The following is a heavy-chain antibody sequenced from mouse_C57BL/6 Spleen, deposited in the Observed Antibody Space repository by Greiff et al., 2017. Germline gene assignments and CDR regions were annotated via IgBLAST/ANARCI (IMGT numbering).Heavy chain of an antibody. D-gene: IGHD2-4*01. V-gene: IGHV5-12*01. CDR3: ARRYDYDGAMDY. CDR2: ISNGGGST. J-gene: IGHJ4*01. CDR1: GFTFSDYY. Sequence: EVQLVESGGGLVQPGGSLKLSCAASGFTFSDYYMYWVRQTPEKRLEWVAYISNGGGSTYYPDTVKGRFTISRDNAKNTLYLQMSRLKSEDTAMYYCARRYDYDGAMDYWGQGTSVTVSS.